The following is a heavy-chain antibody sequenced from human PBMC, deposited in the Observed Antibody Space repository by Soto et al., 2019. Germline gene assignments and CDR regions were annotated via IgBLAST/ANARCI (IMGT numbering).Heavy chain of an antibody. V-gene: IGHV4-59*01. CDR3: ARWTTVTANFDY. Sequence: QVQLQESGPGLVKPSETLSLTCTVSGGSISSYYWSWIRQPPGKGLEWIGYIYYSGSTNYNPSLKSRVTISVDTSKKQFSLKLSSVTAADTAVYYCARWTTVTANFDYWGQGTLVTVSS. J-gene: IGHJ4*02. D-gene: IGHD4-17*01. CDR1: GGSISSYY. CDR2: IYYSGST.